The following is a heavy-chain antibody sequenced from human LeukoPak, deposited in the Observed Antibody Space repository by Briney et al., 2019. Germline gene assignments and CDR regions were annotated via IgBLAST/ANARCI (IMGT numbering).Heavy chain of an antibody. CDR1: GFTFSSYS. J-gene: IGHJ4*02. CDR3: ARDPSEWELPVDY. V-gene: IGHV3-21*01. D-gene: IGHD1-26*01. Sequence: PGGSLRLSCAASGFTFSSYSMNWVRQAPGKGLEWVSSISSSSSYIYYADSVKGRFTISRDNAKNSLYLQMNSLRVEDTAVYYCARDPSEWELPVDYWGQGTLVTVSS. CDR2: ISSSSSYI.